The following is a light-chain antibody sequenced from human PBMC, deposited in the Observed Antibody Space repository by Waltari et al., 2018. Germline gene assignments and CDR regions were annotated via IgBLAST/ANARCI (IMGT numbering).Light chain of an antibody. CDR2: DVS. V-gene: IGLV2-11*01. CDR3: CSYAGSYTFG. Sequence: QSALPQPRSVSGSPGQSVTISCTGTSSDVGGYNYVPWYQQHPGKAPKLMIYDVSKRPSGVPDRFSGSKSGNTASLTISGLQAEDEADYYCCSYAGSYTFGFGGGTKLTVL. J-gene: IGLJ2*01. CDR1: SSDVGGYNY.